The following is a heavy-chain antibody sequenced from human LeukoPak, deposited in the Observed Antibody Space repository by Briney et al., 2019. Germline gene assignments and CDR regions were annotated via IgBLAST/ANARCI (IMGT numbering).Heavy chain of an antibody. CDR1: GFTFSSYG. D-gene: IGHD3-3*01. CDR3: ARDPVYYDFWSGYYTANYFDY. Sequence: PGGSLRLSCAASGFTFSSYGMHWVRQAPGKGLEWVAVIWYDGSNKYYADSVKGRFTISRDNSKNTLYLQMNSLRAEDTAVYYCARDPVYYDFWSGYYTANYFDYWGQGTLVTVSS. CDR2: IWYDGSNK. V-gene: IGHV3-33*01. J-gene: IGHJ4*02.